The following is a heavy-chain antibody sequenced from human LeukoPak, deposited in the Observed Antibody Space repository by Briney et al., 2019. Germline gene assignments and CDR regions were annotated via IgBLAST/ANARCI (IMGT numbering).Heavy chain of an antibody. V-gene: IGHV3-64*01. J-gene: IGHJ4*02. CDR3: AREEPAGSTDY. CDR2: IRNDGGRT. D-gene: IGHD1-14*01. CDR1: GFVFNSYS. Sequence: GGSLRLSXAATGFVFNSYSMHWVRQAPGKGLECVSAIRNDGGRTYYANSVRGRFTISRDNSKNTLYLQMDSLTAEDTAFYYCAREEPAGSTDYWGQGTLVTVSS.